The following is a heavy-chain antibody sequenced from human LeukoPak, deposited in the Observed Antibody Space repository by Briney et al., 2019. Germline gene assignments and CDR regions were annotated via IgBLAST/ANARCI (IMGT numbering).Heavy chain of an antibody. CDR2: IKEDGSEK. J-gene: IGHJ6*04. CDR3: ARRALRYCSSTSCPAQYYGVDV. D-gene: IGHD2-2*01. CDR1: GFIFSSCW. Sequence: GGSLRLSCAASGFIFSSCWMSWVRQAPGKGLEGVANIKEDGSEKYYVDSVKGRFTISRDNAKNSLYLQTNSLRAEDTAVYYCARRALRYCSSTSCPAQYYGVDVWGKGTTVTVSS. V-gene: IGHV3-7*03.